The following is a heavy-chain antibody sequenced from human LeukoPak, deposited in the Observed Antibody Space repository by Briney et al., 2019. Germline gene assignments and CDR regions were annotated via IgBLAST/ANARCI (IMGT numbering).Heavy chain of an antibody. J-gene: IGHJ4*02. CDR2: IYHSGST. Sequence: SETLSLTCTVSGYSISSGYYWGWIRQPPGKGLEWIGSIYHSGSTYYNPSLKSRVTISVDTSKNQFSLKLSSVTAADTAMYYCARNEDYYDSSVPGYWGRGTLVTVSS. CDR3: ARNEDYYDSSVPGY. V-gene: IGHV4-38-2*02. D-gene: IGHD3-22*01. CDR1: GYSISSGYY.